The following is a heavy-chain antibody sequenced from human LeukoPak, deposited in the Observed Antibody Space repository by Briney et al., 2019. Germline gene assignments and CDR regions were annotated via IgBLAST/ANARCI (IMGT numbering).Heavy chain of an antibody. Sequence: ASVKVSCKASGGTFSKYTISWVRQRPGQGLEWMGGIIPIFGTANYAQKFQGRVTITADESTSTAYMELSSLRSEDTAVYYCARDFSDDYGDYEGLDYYYYGMDVWGQGTTVTVSS. CDR1: GGTFSKYT. V-gene: IGHV1-69*13. D-gene: IGHD4-17*01. CDR3: ARDFSDDYGDYEGLDYYYYGMDV. CDR2: IIPIFGTA. J-gene: IGHJ6*02.